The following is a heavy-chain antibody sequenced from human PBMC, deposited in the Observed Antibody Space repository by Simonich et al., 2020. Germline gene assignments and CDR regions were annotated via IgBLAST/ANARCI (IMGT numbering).Heavy chain of an antibody. CDR3: ARRGYYNFWSGYEYFQH. D-gene: IGHD3-3*01. CDR1: GGSFSGYY. Sequence: QVQLQQWGAGLLKPSETLSLTCAVYGGSFSGYYWSWIRQPPGKGLEWIGEINHSGSTNYNPSLKSRVTISVDTSKNQFSLKLSSVTAADTAVYYCARRGYYNFWSGYEYFQHWGQGTLVTVSS. J-gene: IGHJ1*01. CDR2: INHSGST. V-gene: IGHV4-34*01.